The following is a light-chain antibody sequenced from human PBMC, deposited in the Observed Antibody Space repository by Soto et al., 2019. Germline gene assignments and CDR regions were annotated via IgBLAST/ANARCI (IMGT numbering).Light chain of an antibody. CDR2: DVS. CDR3: SSYTSSTTYA. CDR1: SSDVGGYNY. J-gene: IGLJ1*01. V-gene: IGLV2-14*01. Sequence: QSVLTQSASVSASPRQSIAISCTGTSSDVGGYNYVSWYQQHPGKAPKLMIYDVSNRPSGVSNRFSGSKSGNTASLTISGLQAEDEADYYCSSYTSSTTYAVGTGTKVTVL.